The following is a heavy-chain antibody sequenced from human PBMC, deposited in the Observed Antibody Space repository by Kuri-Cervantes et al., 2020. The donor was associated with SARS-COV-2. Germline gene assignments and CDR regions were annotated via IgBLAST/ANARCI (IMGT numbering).Heavy chain of an antibody. D-gene: IGHD2-21*01. CDR2: ISDDGQNQ. V-gene: IGHV3-30*04. CDR3: ARDRVGVLDS. J-gene: IGHJ4*02. Sequence: GESLKISCAVSGFTFSTYAMHWVRQAPGKGLEWVAIISDDGQNQDFADSVKGRFTISRDNSKNTLCLNMSSLRAEDTAMYYCARDRVGVLDSWGQGTLVTVSS. CDR1: GFTFSTYA.